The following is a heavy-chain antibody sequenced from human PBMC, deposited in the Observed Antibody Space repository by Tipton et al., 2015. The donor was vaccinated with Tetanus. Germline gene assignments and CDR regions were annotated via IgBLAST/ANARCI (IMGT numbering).Heavy chain of an antibody. J-gene: IGHJ4*02. Sequence: QLVQSGAEVRKPGESLKISCQGSGYNFSHHSIGWVRQMPGRGLEWMGIVDPRDSQTTYGPSFQGQVTISADRSISTAYVQWSSLKTSDTGIYYCASWDSRYGSGNYYFKYWGQGTLVTVSS. V-gene: IGHV5-51*01. D-gene: IGHD3-10*01. CDR1: GYNFSHHS. CDR3: ASWDSRYGSGNYYFKY. CDR2: VDPRDSQT.